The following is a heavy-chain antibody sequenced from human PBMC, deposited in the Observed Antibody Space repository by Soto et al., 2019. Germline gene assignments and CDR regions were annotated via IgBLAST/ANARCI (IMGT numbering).Heavy chain of an antibody. J-gene: IGHJ4*02. V-gene: IGHV3-48*02. CDR2: ISSSSSTI. D-gene: IGHD3-10*01. Sequence: QPGGSLRLSCAASGFTFSSYSMNWVRQAPGKGQEWVSYISSSSSTIYYADSVKGRFTISRDNAKNSLYLQMNSLRDEDTAVYYCASRPVWFGEFQIDYWGQGTLVTVSS. CDR1: GFTFSSYS. CDR3: ASRPVWFGEFQIDY.